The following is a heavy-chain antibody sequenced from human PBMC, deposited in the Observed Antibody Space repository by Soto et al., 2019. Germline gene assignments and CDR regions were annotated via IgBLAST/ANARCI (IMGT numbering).Heavy chain of an antibody. D-gene: IGHD3-22*01. J-gene: IGHJ5*02. CDR1: GGSILDSTYY. CDR2: IFYSGGT. CDR3: ARQASGYYYGWFDP. V-gene: IGHV4-39*01. Sequence: QLLLQESGPGLVKPSETLSLTCTVSGGSILDSTYYWAWIRQSPGKGLEWIGTIFYSGGTFYTPSLTSRVTMSVDTSNNQFSLKLSFVTAADTAVYYCARQASGYYYGWFDPWGQGTLVTVSS.